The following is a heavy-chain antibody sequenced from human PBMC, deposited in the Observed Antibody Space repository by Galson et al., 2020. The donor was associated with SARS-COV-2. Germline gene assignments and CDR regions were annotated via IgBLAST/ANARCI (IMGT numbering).Heavy chain of an antibody. CDR1: GFTLRDYT. D-gene: IGHD3-16*01. Sequence: GEALKIPCVAPGFTLRDYTMIWVRQAPGKGLAWVSSIFGSGRHRYYADSVKGRFTISRDSAKSSLYLQMNSLGADDTAVYYCARDLGPAPMIKWYFDLWGRGALVTVSS. CDR3: ARDLGPAPMIKWYFDL. V-gene: IGHV3-21*01. CDR2: IFGSGRHR. J-gene: IGHJ2*01.